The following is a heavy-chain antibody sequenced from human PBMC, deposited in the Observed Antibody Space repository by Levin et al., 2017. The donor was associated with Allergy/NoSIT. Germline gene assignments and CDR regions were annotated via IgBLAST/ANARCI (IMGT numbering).Heavy chain of an antibody. J-gene: IGHJ4*02. D-gene: IGHD3-16*01. CDR3: AKTSLGGGVKVRYYFDY. CDR2: IYHSGNT. CDR1: GGSISSSNW. V-gene: IGHV4-4*02. Sequence: SETLSLTCAVSGGSISSSNWWSWVRQPPGKGLEWIGEIYHSGNTNYNPSLESRVTFSLDKSKNQFSLRLSSVTAADTAVYYCAKTSLGGGVKVRYYFDYWGQGTLVTVSS.